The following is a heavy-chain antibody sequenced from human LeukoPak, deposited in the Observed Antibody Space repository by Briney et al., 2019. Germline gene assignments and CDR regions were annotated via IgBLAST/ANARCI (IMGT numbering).Heavy chain of an antibody. V-gene: IGHV6-1*01. J-gene: IGHJ4*02. CDR3: ARIRCSHTDHTCYNY. Sequence: SQTLSLTCAISGDSVSSNSAAWNWIRQSPSRGLEWLGRTYYRSKWYNDYAVSVKSRITINPDTSKNQFSLRLTSVTAADTAVYYCARIRCSHTDHTCYNYWGQGTLVTVSS. CDR1: GDSVSSNSAA. CDR2: TYYRSKWYN. D-gene: IGHD2-8*01.